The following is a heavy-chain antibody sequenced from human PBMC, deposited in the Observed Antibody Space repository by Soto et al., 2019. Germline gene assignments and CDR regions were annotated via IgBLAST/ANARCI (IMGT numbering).Heavy chain of an antibody. J-gene: IGHJ6*02. D-gene: IGHD6-19*01. CDR1: GYTFTGYY. Sequence: ASVKVSCKASGYTFTGYYMHWVRQAPGQGLEWMGWINPNSGGTNYAQKFQGRVTMTRDTSISTAYMELSRLRSDDTAVYYCAREDHSSGWPIGYYYYYGMDVWGQGTTVTVSS. V-gene: IGHV1-2*02. CDR2: INPNSGGT. CDR3: AREDHSSGWPIGYYYYYGMDV.